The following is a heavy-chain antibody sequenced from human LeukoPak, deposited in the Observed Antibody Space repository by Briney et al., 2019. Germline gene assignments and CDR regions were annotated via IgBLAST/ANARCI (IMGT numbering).Heavy chain of an antibody. J-gene: IGHJ4*02. V-gene: IGHV3-7*01. CDR1: GFTFSSYW. CDR2: IKQDGSEK. Sequence: GGSLRLSCAASGFTFSSYWMSWVRQAPGKGLEWVANIKQDGSEKYYVDSVKGRFTISRDNAKNSLYLQMNSLRAEDTAVYYCAREGSDYYGSGSYPDYWGQGTLVTVSS. CDR3: AREGSDYYGSGSYPDY. D-gene: IGHD3-10*01.